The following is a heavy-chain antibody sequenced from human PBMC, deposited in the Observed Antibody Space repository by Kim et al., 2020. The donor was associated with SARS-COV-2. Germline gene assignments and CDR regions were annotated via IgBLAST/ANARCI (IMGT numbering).Heavy chain of an antibody. CDR2: IKQDGSEK. D-gene: IGHD6-19*01. CDR3: ARAVAGVYFDY. Sequence: GGSLRLSCAASGFTFSSYWMSWVRQAPGKGLEWVANIKQDGSEKYYEDSVKGRFTISRDNAKNSLYLQMNSLRAEDTAVYYCARAVAGVYFDYWGQGTLVTVSS. V-gene: IGHV3-7*01. CDR1: GFTFSSYW. J-gene: IGHJ4*02.